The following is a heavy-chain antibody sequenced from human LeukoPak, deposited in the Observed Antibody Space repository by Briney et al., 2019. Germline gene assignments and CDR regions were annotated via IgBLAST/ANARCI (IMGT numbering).Heavy chain of an antibody. J-gene: IGHJ4*02. Sequence: GGSLRLSCAASGFTFNSYSMNWVRQAPGKGLEWVSSTGSGSSYIYYADSVKGRFTISRDNAKNSLYLQMNSLRAEDTAVYYCASAHRAAAGIQFDYWGQGTLVTVSS. CDR1: GFTFNSYS. V-gene: IGHV3-21*04. CDR2: TGSGSSYI. D-gene: IGHD6-13*01. CDR3: ASAHRAAAGIQFDY.